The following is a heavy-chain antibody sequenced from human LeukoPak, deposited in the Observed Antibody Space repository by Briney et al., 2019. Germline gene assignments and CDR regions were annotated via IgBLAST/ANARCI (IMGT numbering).Heavy chain of an antibody. V-gene: IGHV4-38-2*02. D-gene: IGHD2-2*01. CDR2: IYHSGST. Sequence: SETLSLTCAVSGYSISSGYYWGWIRQPPGKGLEWVGSIYHSGSTYYNPSLKSRVTISVDTSKNQFSLKLSSVTAADTAVYYCAREGTREYPHWYFDLWGRGTLVTVSS. CDR1: GYSISSGYY. J-gene: IGHJ2*01. CDR3: AREGTREYPHWYFDL.